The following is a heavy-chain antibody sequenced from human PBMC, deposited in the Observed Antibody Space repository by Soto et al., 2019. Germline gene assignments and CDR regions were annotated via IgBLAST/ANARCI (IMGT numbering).Heavy chain of an antibody. CDR3: AREGPVTAPL. V-gene: IGHV4-61*08. J-gene: IGHJ3*01. CDR1: GASVSSSGYY. Sequence: SGTLCLTCTVSGASVSSSGYYWTWIRQSPGKGLEWLGYIYFTGSTNYNPSLRGRLTMSLDTSRNEFSLNLNSVTPADTAVYYCAREGPVTAPLWGQGTMVT. D-gene: IGHD4-4*01. CDR2: IYFTGST.